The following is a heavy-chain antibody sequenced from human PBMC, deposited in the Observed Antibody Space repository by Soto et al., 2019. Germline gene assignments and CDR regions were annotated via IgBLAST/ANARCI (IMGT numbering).Heavy chain of an antibody. J-gene: IGHJ6*02. CDR1: GFTFSDHY. Sequence: GGSLRLSCAASGFTFSDHYMDWVRQAPGEGLGWVGRTRNKANSYTTEYAASVKGRFTISRDDSKNSLYLQMNSLKTEDTAVYYCARTPLYSGSYSYYGMDVWGQGTTVTVSS. V-gene: IGHV3-72*01. CDR2: TRNKANSYTT. CDR3: ARTPLYSGSYSYYGMDV. D-gene: IGHD1-26*01.